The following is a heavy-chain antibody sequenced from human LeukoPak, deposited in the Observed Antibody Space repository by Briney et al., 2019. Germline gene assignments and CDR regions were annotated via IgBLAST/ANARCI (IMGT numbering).Heavy chain of an antibody. CDR1: GYTFTSYG. Sequence: GASVKVSCKASGYTFTSYGISWVRRAPGQGLEWMGWISAYNGNTNYAQKLQGRVTMTTDTSTSTAYMELRSLRSDDTAVYYCARSGSSRYCSSTSCYFNFDYWGQGTLVTVSS. V-gene: IGHV1-18*01. D-gene: IGHD2-2*01. CDR3: ARSGSSRYCSSTSCYFNFDY. J-gene: IGHJ4*02. CDR2: ISAYNGNT.